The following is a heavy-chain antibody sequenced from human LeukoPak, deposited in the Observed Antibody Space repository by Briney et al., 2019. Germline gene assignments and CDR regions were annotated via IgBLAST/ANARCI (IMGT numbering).Heavy chain of an antibody. CDR1: GYTFTGYY. D-gene: IGHD6-13*01. CDR2: INPNSGGT. J-gene: IGHJ5*01. Sequence: GASVKVSCKASGYTFTGYYVHWVRQAPGQGLEWMGWINPNSGGTNYAQKFQDRVTITRNTSISTVYMELSSLRSDDTAVYFCARVGVEAAAYTGEGGYNWFDSWGQGTLVTVSS. V-gene: IGHV1-2*02. CDR3: ARVGVEAAAYTGEGGYNWFDS.